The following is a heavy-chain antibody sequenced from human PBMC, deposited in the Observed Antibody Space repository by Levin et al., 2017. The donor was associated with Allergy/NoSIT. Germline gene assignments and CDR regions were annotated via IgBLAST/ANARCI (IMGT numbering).Heavy chain of an antibody. V-gene: IGHV1-2*02. CDR3: ARCSSGGSCYYC. D-gene: IGHD2-15*01. CDR2: INPNSGGT. CDR1: GYTFTGYY. J-gene: IGHJ4*02. Sequence: ASVKVSCKASGYTFTGYYIYWVRQAPGQGLEWMGWINPNSGGTNYAQSFQGRVTMTRDTSISTAYMELSGLRSDDTAVYYCARCSSGGSCYYCWGQGTLVTVSS.